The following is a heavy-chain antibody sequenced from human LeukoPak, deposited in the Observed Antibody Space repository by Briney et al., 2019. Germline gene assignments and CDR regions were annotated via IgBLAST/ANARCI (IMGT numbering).Heavy chain of an antibody. V-gene: IGHV1-2*06. J-gene: IGHJ4*02. CDR3: AVITIFGVVRYFGY. CDR1: GYTFTGYY. D-gene: IGHD3-3*01. Sequence: ASVKVSCKASGYTFTGYYMHWVRQAPGQGLEWMGRINPNSGGTNYAQKFQGRVTMTRDTSISTAYMELSRLRSDDAAVYYCAVITIFGVVRYFGYWGQGTLVTVSS. CDR2: INPNSGGT.